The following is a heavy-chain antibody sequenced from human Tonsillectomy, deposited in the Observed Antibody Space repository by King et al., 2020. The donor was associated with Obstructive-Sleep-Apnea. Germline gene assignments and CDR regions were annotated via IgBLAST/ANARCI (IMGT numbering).Heavy chain of an antibody. J-gene: IGHJ4*02. CDR1: GFTFSSYA. D-gene: IGHD6-13*01. Sequence: VQLVESGGGLVQPGGSLRLSCAASGFTFSSYAMSWVRQAPGKGLEWVSGISGSGDSTYYADSVKGRFTISRDNSKNTLYLQMNSLRAEDTAVYYCAKPYYSSSMLYYFDYWGQGTLVTVSS. CDR3: AKPYYSSSMLYYFDY. CDR2: ISGSGDST. V-gene: IGHV3-23*04.